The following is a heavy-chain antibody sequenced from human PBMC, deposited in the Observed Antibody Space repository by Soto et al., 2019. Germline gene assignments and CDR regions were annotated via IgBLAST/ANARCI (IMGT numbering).Heavy chain of an antibody. CDR3: ARDKHCSGGSCYWAHYYYYGMDV. CDR1: GGSISSGDYY. Sequence: SETLSLTCTVSGGSISSGDYYWSWIRQPPGKGLEWIGYIYYSGSTYYNPSLKSRVTISVDTSKNQFSLKLSSVTAADTAVYYCARDKHCSGGSCYWAHYYYYGMDVWGQGTTVTVSS. CDR2: IYYSGST. J-gene: IGHJ6*02. V-gene: IGHV4-30-4*01. D-gene: IGHD2-15*01.